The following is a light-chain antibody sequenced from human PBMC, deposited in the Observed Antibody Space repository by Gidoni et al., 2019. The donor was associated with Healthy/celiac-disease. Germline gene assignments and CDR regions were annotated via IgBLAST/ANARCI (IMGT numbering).Light chain of an antibody. V-gene: IGLV2-11*01. Sequence: QSALTPARAVAESSGQSVPISCTGTRSDVGRYTYVSWYQQHPGKAPNLIIYDVSNRPSGVPDRFSGSKSGNTASLTISGLQAEDEADYYCCSYAGSYTWVFGGGTKLTVL. J-gene: IGLJ3*02. CDR1: RSDVGRYTY. CDR2: DVS. CDR3: CSYAGSYTWV.